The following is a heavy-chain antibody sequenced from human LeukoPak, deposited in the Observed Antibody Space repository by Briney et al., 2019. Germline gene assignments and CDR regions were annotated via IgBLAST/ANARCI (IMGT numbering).Heavy chain of an antibody. J-gene: IGHJ5*01. CDR1: GFTFSTYS. D-gene: IGHD6-13*01. V-gene: IGHV3-21*04. Sequence: GGSLRPSCAASGFTFSTYSMNWVRQAPGKGLKWVSSISGSSNYIYYAASVKGRFTISRANAKTSLNLQMNSMRAAATAVNYVTRDSSWFDYWGQGTLVTVSS. CDR3: TRDSSWFDY. CDR2: ISGSSNYI.